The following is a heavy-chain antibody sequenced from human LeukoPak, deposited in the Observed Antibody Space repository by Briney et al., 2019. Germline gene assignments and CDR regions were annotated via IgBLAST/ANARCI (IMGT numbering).Heavy chain of an antibody. Sequence: GRSLRLSCAASGFAFSSYGMHWVRQAPGQGLEWVAVIWYDGSNKYYADSVKGRFTISRDNSKNTLYLQMNSLRAEDTAVYYCAKDRLKYCSGGRCYGGSWFDPWGQGTLVTVSS. CDR3: AKDRLKYCSGGRCYGGSWFDP. V-gene: IGHV3-33*06. CDR2: IWYDGSNK. J-gene: IGHJ5*02. CDR1: GFAFSSYG. D-gene: IGHD2-15*01.